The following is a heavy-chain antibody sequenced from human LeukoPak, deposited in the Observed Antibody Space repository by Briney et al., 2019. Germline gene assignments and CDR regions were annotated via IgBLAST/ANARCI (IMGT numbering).Heavy chain of an antibody. J-gene: IGHJ3*02. CDR2: IYGGGST. V-gene: IGHV3-66*02. CDR3: AREGDSQRSDAFDI. CDR1: GFTVSSSY. Sequence: GGSLRLSCAASGFTVSSSYMNWVRQAPGKGLEWVSIIYGGGSTYYADSVKGRFTISRDNSKNTQYLQMNSLRAEDTAVYYCAREGDSQRSDAFDIWGQGTMVTVSS. D-gene: IGHD3-16*01.